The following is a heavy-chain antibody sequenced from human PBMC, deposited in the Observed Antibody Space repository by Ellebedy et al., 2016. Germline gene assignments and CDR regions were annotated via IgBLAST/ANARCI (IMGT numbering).Heavy chain of an antibody. CDR3: ARGRRGHGTSYYYGSGRNAYYFDY. CDR2: MNPNSGNT. J-gene: IGHJ4*02. D-gene: IGHD3-10*01. CDR1: GYTFTSYD. Sequence: ASVKVSCXASGYTFTSYDINWVRQATGQGLEWMGWMNPNSGNTGYAQKFQGRVTMTRNTSISTAYMELSSLRSEDTAVYYCARGRRGHGTSYYYGSGRNAYYFDYWGQGTLVTVSS. V-gene: IGHV1-8*01.